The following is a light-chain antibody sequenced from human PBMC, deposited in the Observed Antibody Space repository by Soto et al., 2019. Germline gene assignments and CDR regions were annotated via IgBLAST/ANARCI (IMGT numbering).Light chain of an antibody. V-gene: IGKV3D-15*01. CDR1: QSITNY. Sequence: VWTQSPATLSLSPGERATLSCRASQSITNYVGWYQQKPGQAPRLLIYATSNRATGIPARFSGSGSGTEFTLTINSLQSEDSAVYYCPQHNQRLITFAQRGRPEIK. CDR2: ATS. J-gene: IGKJ5*01. CDR3: PQHNQRLIT.